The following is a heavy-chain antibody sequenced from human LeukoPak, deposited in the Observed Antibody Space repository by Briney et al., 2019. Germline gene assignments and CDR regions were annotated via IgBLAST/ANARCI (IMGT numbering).Heavy chain of an antibody. Sequence: PSETLSLTCTVSGGSISSYYWSWIRQPPGKGLEWIGYIYYSGSTNYNPSLKSRVTISVDTSKDQFSLKLSSVTAADTAVYYCASTPLDSSSRAYYYYYMDVWGKGTTVTVSS. V-gene: IGHV4-59*01. CDR2: IYYSGST. CDR3: ASTPLDSSSRAYYYYYMDV. CDR1: GGSISSYY. J-gene: IGHJ6*03. D-gene: IGHD6-6*01.